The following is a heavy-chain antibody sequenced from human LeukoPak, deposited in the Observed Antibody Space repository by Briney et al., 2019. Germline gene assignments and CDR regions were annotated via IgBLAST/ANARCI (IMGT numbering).Heavy chain of an antibody. V-gene: IGHV3-23*01. J-gene: IGHJ4*02. Sequence: GGSLRLSCAASGFTFSGYAMTWVRQAPGKGLEWVSSITGSGDYTYYIDSVKGRFTISRDNSKNILYLQMNSLRGEDTALYYCAKDGLYYDGSAHVYYFDYWGQGALVAVSS. CDR3: AKDGLYYDGSAHVYYFDY. D-gene: IGHD3-22*01. CDR1: GFTFSGYA. CDR2: ITGSGDYT.